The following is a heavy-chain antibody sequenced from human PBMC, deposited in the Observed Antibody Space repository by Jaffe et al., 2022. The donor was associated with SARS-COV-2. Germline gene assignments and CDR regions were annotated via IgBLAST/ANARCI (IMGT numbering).Heavy chain of an antibody. D-gene: IGHD2-2*01. CDR2: IYYSGRT. J-gene: IGHJ3*01. V-gene: IGHV4-59*01. CDR3: ASHRRLTTDAFDV. Sequence: QVQLQESGPGLVKPSETLSLTCTVSGGSISSYYWSWIRQSPGKGLEWIGYIYYSGRTNYNPSLKSRVTISVDTSRNQFSLRLSSVTAADTAVYYCASHRRLTTDAFDVWGQGTMVTVSS. CDR1: GGSISSYY.